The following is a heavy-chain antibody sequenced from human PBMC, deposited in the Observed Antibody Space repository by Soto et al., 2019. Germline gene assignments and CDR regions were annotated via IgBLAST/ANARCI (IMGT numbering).Heavy chain of an antibody. V-gene: IGHV4-59*08. Sequence: SETLSLTCTVSGGSISSYYWSWIRQPPGKGLEWIGYIYYSGSTNYNPSLKSRVTISVDTSKNQFSLKLSSVTAADTAVYYCARRYGGAVDYWGQGTLVALSS. D-gene: IGHD2-21*01. CDR2: IYYSGST. J-gene: IGHJ4*02. CDR3: ARRYGGAVDY. CDR1: GGSISSYY.